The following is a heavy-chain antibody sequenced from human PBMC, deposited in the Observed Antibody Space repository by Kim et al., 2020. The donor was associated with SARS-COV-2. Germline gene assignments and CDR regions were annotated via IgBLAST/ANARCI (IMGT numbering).Heavy chain of an antibody. Sequence: SETLSLTCTVSGGSISSSSYYWGWIRQPPGKGLEWIGSIYYSGSTYYNPSLKSRVTISVDTSKNQFSLKLSSVTAADTAVYYCARGPSGYSSGWFGYYYG. V-gene: IGHV4-39*01. CDR1: GGSISSSSYY. CDR3: ARGPSGYSSGWFGYYYG. J-gene: IGHJ6*01. D-gene: IGHD6-19*01. CDR2: IYYSGST.